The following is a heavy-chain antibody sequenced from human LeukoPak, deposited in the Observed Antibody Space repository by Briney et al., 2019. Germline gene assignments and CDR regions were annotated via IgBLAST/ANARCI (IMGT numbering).Heavy chain of an antibody. D-gene: IGHD6-13*01. CDR2: IYYSGST. CDR3: ARKIAAAGTGNWFDP. CDR1: GGSISSGSYY. V-gene: IGHV4-39*01. J-gene: IGHJ5*02. Sequence: SETLSLTCTVSGGSISSGSYYWGWIRQPPGKGLEWIGSIYYSGSTYYNPSLKSRVTISVDTSKNQFSLKLSSVTAADTAVYYCARKIAAAGTGNWFDPWGQGTLVTVSS.